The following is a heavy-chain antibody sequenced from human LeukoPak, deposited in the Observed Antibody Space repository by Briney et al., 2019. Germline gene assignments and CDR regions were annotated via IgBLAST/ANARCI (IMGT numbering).Heavy chain of an antibody. CDR2: IYHSGST. D-gene: IGHD1-26*01. V-gene: IGHV4-4*02. CDR1: GGSISSSNW. J-gene: IGHJ4*02. Sequence: SSQTLSLTCTVSGGSISSSNWWSWVRQPPGKGLEWIGEIYHSGSTNYNSSLKSRVTISLDTSKNHFSLRLSSVTAADTAVYYCARDREAGATGYYFDYWGQGTLVTVSS. CDR3: ARDREAGATGYYFDY.